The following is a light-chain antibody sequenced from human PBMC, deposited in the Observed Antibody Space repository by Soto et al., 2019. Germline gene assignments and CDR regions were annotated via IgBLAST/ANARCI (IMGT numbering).Light chain of an antibody. Sequence: VLTQPPSVSVAPGKTARITCGGNNIGSKSVHWYQQKPGQAPVLVIYYDTDRPSGIPERFSGSNSGNTATLTISRVEAGDEADYYCQVWDSSSDHYVFGTGTKVTVL. CDR1: NIGSKS. V-gene: IGLV3-21*04. CDR3: QVWDSSSDHYV. CDR2: YDT. J-gene: IGLJ1*01.